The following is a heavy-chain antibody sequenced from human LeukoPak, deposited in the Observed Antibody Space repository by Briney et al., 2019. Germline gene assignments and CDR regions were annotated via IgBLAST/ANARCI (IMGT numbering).Heavy chain of an antibody. Sequence: ASVKASCKASGYTFTGYYMHWVRQAPGQGLEWMGWINPNSGGTSYAQKFQGRVTMTRDTSISTAYMELSRLRSDDTAVYYCARDPFQQDWVLFGSWGQGTLVTVSS. J-gene: IGHJ5*02. V-gene: IGHV1-2*02. D-gene: IGHD2/OR15-2a*01. CDR2: INPNSGGT. CDR3: ARDPFQQDWVLFGS. CDR1: GYTFTGYY.